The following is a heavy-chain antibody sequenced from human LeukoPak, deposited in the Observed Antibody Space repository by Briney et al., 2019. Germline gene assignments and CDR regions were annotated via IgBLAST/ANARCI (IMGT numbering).Heavy chain of an antibody. V-gene: IGHV3-53*01. CDR2: IYSDNT. CDR1: GFTVSSNS. Sequence: GGSLRLSCTVSGFTVSSNSMSWVRQAPGKGLECVSFIYSDNTHYSDSVKRRFTISRDNSKNTLYLQMNSLRAEDKAVYYCAKDDSSGWRWGQGTLVTVSS. D-gene: IGHD6-19*01. J-gene: IGHJ4*02. CDR3: AKDDSSGWR.